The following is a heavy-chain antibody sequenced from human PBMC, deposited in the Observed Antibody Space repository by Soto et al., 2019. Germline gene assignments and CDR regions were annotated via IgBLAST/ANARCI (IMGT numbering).Heavy chain of an antibody. V-gene: IGHV3-11*01. D-gene: IGHD3-3*01. Sequence: QVQLVESGGGLVKPGGSLRLSCAASGFTFSDYYMSWIRQAPGKGLEWVSYISSSGSTIYYADSVKGRFTISRDNAKNSLYLQINSLRAELTAVYYCARVRIKIFGVVIMDYYYYGLDVWGQGTTVTVSS. CDR2: ISSSGSTI. CDR1: GFTFSDYY. J-gene: IGHJ6*02. CDR3: ARVRIKIFGVVIMDYYYYGLDV.